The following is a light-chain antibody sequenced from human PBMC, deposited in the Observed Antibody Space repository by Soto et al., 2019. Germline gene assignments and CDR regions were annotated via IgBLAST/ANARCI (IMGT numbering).Light chain of an antibody. J-gene: IGKJ1*01. CDR3: QQYNSYWT. Sequence: DIQMTQSPSTQSASVVARVTITYRASQSISSRLAWYQQKSGKAPNLLIYDASSLEGGVPSRFSGSASETEFTLTISSLQPDDFATYYCQQYNSYWTVGQGTKVDIK. CDR1: QSISSR. V-gene: IGKV1-5*01. CDR2: DAS.